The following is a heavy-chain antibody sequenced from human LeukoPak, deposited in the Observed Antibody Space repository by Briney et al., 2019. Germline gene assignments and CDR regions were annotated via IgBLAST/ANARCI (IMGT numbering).Heavy chain of an antibody. CDR3: ARWTPLASNFDY. CDR1: GVSISSYY. J-gene: IGHJ4*02. D-gene: IGHD2-21*01. V-gene: IGHV4-59*01. Sequence: SETLSLTCTVSGVSISSYYWSWIRQPPGKGLEWIGHIYYSGSTNYNPSLKSRVTISVDTSKNQFSLKLSSVTAADTAVYYCARWTPLASNFDYWGQGTLVTVSS. CDR2: IYYSGST.